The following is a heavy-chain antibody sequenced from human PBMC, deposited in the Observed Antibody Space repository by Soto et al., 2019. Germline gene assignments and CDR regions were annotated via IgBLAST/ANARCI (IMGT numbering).Heavy chain of an antibody. Sequence: PGGSLRLSCAASGFTFSSYAMSWVRQAPGKGLEWVSAISGTGGSTYYVDSVKGRFTISRDTSKNTLYLQMNSLRAEDTAVYYCAKDPHTRAPTRYYDFWSGFLMDVWGQGTTVTVSS. D-gene: IGHD3-3*01. CDR2: ISGTGGST. CDR3: AKDPHTRAPTRYYDFWSGFLMDV. CDR1: GFTFSSYA. J-gene: IGHJ6*02. V-gene: IGHV3-23*01.